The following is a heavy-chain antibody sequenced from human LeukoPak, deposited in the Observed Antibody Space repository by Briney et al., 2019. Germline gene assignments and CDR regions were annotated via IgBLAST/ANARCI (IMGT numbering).Heavy chain of an antibody. CDR3: ARGRKGAIFGVVFNCFDP. CDR2: MNPNSGNT. CDR1: GYTFTSYD. V-gene: IGHV1-8*01. J-gene: IGHJ5*02. Sequence: ASVNVSCKASGYTFTSYDINGVRQAPGQGLEWMGWMNPNSGNTGYAQKFQGRVTMTRDTSISTAFMELSSMRSEDTAVYYCARGRKGAIFGVVFNCFDPWGQGTLVTVSS. D-gene: IGHD3-3*01.